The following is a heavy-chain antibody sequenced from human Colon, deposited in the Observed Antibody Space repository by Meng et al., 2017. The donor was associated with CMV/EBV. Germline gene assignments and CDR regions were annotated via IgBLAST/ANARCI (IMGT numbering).Heavy chain of an antibody. CDR1: GFSFSDYY. Sequence: SGFSFSDYYMGWVRQAPGKGLEWVGRIRVKANRYTKEYVASVKDRFIISRDDSRNLLYLQMNGLRTEDTAVYYCARDLREGDAYFDSWGQGILVTVSS. CDR2: IRVKANRYTK. D-gene: IGHD5-24*01. V-gene: IGHV3-72*01. CDR3: ARDLREGDAYFDS. J-gene: IGHJ4*02.